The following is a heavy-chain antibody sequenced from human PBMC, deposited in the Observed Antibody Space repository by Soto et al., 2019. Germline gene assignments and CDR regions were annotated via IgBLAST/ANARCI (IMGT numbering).Heavy chain of an antibody. V-gene: IGHV3-30*18. J-gene: IGHJ6*02. Sequence: PGGSLRLSCAASGFTFTSYGIHWVRQAPGKGLEWVSVISYDGGNKYYADSVKGRFSISRDNPKNILYLQMNNLKVEDTAVYYCAKVLGYCTSSSCSREAYYYYGMDVWGRGTTVTVSS. CDR1: GFTFTSYG. CDR2: ISYDGGNK. CDR3: AKVLGYCTSSSCSREAYYYYGMDV. D-gene: IGHD2-2*01.